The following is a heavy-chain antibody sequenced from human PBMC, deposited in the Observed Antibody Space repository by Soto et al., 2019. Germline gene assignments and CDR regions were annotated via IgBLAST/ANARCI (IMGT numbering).Heavy chain of an antibody. Sequence: GGSLRLSCAASGFTYTRYSMNWVRQAPGKGLEWVSSISSTTNYIYYGDSMKGRFTISRDNAKNSLYLEMNSLRAEDTAVYYCARESEDLTSNFDYWGQGXLVTVSS. CDR2: ISSTTNYI. CDR1: GFTYTRYS. V-gene: IGHV3-21*06. J-gene: IGHJ4*02. CDR3: ARESEDLTSNFDY.